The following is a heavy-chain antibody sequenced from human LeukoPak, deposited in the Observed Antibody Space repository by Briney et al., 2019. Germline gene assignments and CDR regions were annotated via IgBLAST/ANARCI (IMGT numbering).Heavy chain of an antibody. V-gene: IGHV1-8*01. CDR1: GYTFTSYD. Sequence: ASVKVSFKASGYTFTSYDINWVRQATGQGLEWMGWMNPNSGNTGYAQKFQGRVTMTRNTSISTAYMELSSLRSEATAVYYCSRGIAEAMDVWGKGTTATVSS. CDR2: MNPNSGNT. CDR3: SRGIAEAMDV. J-gene: IGHJ6*03. D-gene: IGHD2-21*01.